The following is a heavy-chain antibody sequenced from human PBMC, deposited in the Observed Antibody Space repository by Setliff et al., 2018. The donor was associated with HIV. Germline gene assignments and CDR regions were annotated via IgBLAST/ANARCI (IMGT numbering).Heavy chain of an antibody. CDR1: GFPFSNYA. D-gene: IGHD1-1*01. CDR3: ARAKATRQARPTNCFDP. V-gene: IGHV1-69*13. CDR2: IIPMFVTA. J-gene: IGHJ5*02. Sequence: GASVKVSCKASGFPFSNYAIHWVRQAPGQGLEWMGGIIPMFVTANYAQKFQDRVTITADESTSTAYMELSSLRFEDTAVYYCARAKATRQARPTNCFDPWGQGTLVTVSS.